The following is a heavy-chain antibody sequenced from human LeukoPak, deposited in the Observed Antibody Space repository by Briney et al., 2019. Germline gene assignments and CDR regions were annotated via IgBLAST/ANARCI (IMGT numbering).Heavy chain of an antibody. CDR1: GYTFTSYG. V-gene: IGHV1-18*01. CDR3: ARDNALTGTTLDAFDI. J-gene: IGHJ3*02. CDR2: ISAYNGNT. D-gene: IGHD1-20*01. Sequence: GASVKVSCKASGYTFTSYGISWVRQAPGQGLEWMGWISAYNGNTNYAQKLQGRVTMTTDTSTSTAYMELRSLRSDDTAVYYCARDNALTGTTLDAFDIWGQGTMVTVSS.